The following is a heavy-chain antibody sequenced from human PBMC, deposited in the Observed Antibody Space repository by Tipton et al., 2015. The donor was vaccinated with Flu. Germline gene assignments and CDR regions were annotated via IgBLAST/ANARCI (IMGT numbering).Heavy chain of an antibody. D-gene: IGHD3-10*02. CDR2: IYYSGST. CDR1: GGSFSGYN. J-gene: IGHJ4*02. Sequence: TLSLTCAVFGGSFSGYNWNWIRQAPGKGLEWIGYIYYSGSTNYNPSLKSRVTISVDTSKSQFSLKLRSVTAADTAVYYCARLSYYDVDLKNFYFDYWGQGALVTVSS. CDR3: ARLSYYDVDLKNFYFDY. V-gene: IGHV4-59*08.